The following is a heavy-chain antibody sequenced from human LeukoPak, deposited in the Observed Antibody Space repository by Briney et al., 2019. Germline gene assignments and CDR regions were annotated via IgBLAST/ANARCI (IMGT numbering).Heavy chain of an antibody. CDR2: ISSNGGST. V-gene: IGHV3-64*01. J-gene: IGHJ4*02. Sequence: HPGGSLRLSCAASGFTFSGYSMNWVRQAPGKGLEYVSAISSNGGSTYYANSVKGRFTISRDNSKNTLYLQMGSLRAEDMAVYYCARGLGFKLPIDYWGQGTLVTVSS. CDR1: GFTFSGYS. D-gene: IGHD3-16*01. CDR3: ARGLGFKLPIDY.